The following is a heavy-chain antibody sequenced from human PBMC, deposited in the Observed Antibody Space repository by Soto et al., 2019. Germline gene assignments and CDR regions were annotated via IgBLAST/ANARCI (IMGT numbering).Heavy chain of an antibody. V-gene: IGHV4-59*08. J-gene: IGHJ4*02. CDR3: ARRHGLHIDASY. CDR2: MFYSGST. CDR1: GGSISSYY. D-gene: IGHD2-21*01. Sequence: SETLSLTCTVSGGSISSYYWSWIRQPPGKGLEWIGYMFYSGSTNYNPSLKSRVIISGDTSKNQFSLKLSSVTAADTAMYFCARRHGLHIDASYWGQGILVTVSS.